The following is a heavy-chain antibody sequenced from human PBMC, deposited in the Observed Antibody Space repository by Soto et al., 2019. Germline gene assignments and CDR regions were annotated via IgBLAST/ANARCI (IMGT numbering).Heavy chain of an antibody. CDR1: GGSISSYY. J-gene: IGHJ4*02. CDR3: ARVGGSGSPIDY. CDR2: IYYSGST. V-gene: IGHV4-59*01. Sequence: SETLSLTCTVSGGSISSYYWSWIRQPPGKGLEWIGYIYYSGSTNYNPSLKSRVTISVDTSKNQFSLKLSSVTAADTAVYYCARVGGSGSPIDYWGQGTLVTVSS. D-gene: IGHD3-10*01.